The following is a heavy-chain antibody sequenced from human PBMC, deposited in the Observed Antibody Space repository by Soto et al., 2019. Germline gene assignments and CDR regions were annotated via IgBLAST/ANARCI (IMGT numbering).Heavy chain of an antibody. J-gene: IGHJ6*02. D-gene: IGHD2-21*02. CDR3: ATLWKVTAVYYSGLAV. V-gene: IGHV1-69*06. CDR1: RATFGRHC. CDR2: ISPMFGTT. Sequence: QVQLEQSGAEVKKPGSSVKVSCKASRATFGRHCISCVRHAPGHGLERLGWISPMFGTTNDAKTFQGRVTITADTSTSTVYMEVGSLLSEDTAVYFCATLWKVTAVYYSGLAVWGQGTTVSVSS.